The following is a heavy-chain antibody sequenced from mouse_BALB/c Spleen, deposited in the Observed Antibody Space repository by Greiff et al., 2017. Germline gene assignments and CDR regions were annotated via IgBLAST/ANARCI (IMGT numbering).Heavy chain of an antibody. Sequence: VKLMESGAELVRPGTSVKVSCKASGYAFTNYLIEWVKQRPGQGLEWIGVINPGSGGTNYNEKFKGKATLTADKSSSTAYMQLSSLTSDDSAVYFCARSPLTTVVEGDAMDYWGQGTSVTVSS. V-gene: IGHV1-54*01. D-gene: IGHD1-1*01. J-gene: IGHJ4*01. CDR3: ARSPLTTVVEGDAMDY. CDR2: INPGSGGT. CDR1: GYAFTNYL.